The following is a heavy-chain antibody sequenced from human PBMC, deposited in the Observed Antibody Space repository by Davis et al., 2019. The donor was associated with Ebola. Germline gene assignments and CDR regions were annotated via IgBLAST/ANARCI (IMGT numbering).Heavy chain of an antibody. D-gene: IGHD3-10*01. Sequence: PSETLSLTCTVSGGSISSGNYYWSWIRQPAGKALEWIGHVYVSGSTYNPSLKSRVTISADMSKNQFSLRLSSVTAADTAVYYCAKSWFYYYYYMDVWGKGTTVTVSS. CDR3: AKSWFYYYYYMDV. V-gene: IGHV4-61*09. J-gene: IGHJ6*03. CDR2: VYVSGST. CDR1: GGSISSGNYY.